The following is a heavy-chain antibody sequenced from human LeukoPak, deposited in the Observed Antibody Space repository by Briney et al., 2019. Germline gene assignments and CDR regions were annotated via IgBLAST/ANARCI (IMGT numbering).Heavy chain of an antibody. CDR3: ARDYDILTGYPTDGYYFDV. D-gene: IGHD3-9*01. J-gene: IGHJ6*03. V-gene: IGHV1-2*02. Sequence: ASVKVSCKASGYTFTGYYMHWVRQAPGQGLEWMGWINPNSGGTNYAQKFQGRVTMTRDTSISTAYMELSRLRSDDTAVYYCARDYDILTGYPTDGYYFDVWGQGTTVTVSS. CDR2: INPNSGGT. CDR1: GYTFTGYY.